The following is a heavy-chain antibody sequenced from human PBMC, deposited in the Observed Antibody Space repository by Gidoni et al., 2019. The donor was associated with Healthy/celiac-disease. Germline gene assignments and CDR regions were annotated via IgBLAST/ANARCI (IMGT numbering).Heavy chain of an antibody. D-gene: IGHD3-22*01. V-gene: IGHV1-69*01. J-gene: IGHJ4*02. CDR3: ARFHSSGYYLYY. CDR1: GGTFSSYA. Sequence: QVQLVQSGAEVKKPGSSVKVSCQASGGTFSSYAISWVRQAPGQGLEWMGGIIPIFGTANYEQKFKGRVTMTEDESTSTAYMELSSLRSEDTAVYYCARFHSSGYYLYYWGQGTLVTVSS. CDR2: IIPIFGTA.